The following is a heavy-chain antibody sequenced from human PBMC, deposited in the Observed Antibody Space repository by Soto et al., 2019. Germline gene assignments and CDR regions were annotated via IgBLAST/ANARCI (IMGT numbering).Heavy chain of an antibody. Sequence: GESLKISCRGSGYSFTRHWISWVRQMPGKGLEWMGRIDPSDSYTNYSPSFQGHVTISADKSISTAYLQSSSLKASDTAMYYCERRGDVGYCSSTSGYLGGYYSYGMDVWGQGTTVTVS. J-gene: IGHJ6*02. CDR3: ERRGDVGYCSSTSGYLGGYYSYGMDV. D-gene: IGHD2-2*01. V-gene: IGHV5-10-1*01. CDR2: IDPSDSYT. CDR1: GYSFTRHW.